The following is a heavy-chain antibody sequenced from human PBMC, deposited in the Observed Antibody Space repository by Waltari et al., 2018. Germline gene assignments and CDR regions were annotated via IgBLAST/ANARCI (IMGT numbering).Heavy chain of an antibody. J-gene: IGHJ5*02. D-gene: IGHD7-27*01. CDR2: VSSNGAYI. Sequence: EVQLMESGGGLVKPGGSLRLSCAASGFSFSTDNMNWVRPAPGKGLGLVSSVSSNGAYIHYADSGRGRFTISRDNAKTSLYLQMNGLRDEDTAVYYCARGGWGFYLDLWGQGALVTVSS. V-gene: IGHV3-21*01. CDR1: GFSFSTDN. CDR3: ARGGWGFYLDL.